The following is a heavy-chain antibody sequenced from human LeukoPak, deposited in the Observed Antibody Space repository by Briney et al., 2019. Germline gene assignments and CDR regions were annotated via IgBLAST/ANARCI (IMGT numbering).Heavy chain of an antibody. Sequence: TSETLSLTCTVSGGSISSYYWSWIRQPPGKGLEWIGYIYYSGSTNYNPSLKSRVTISVDTSKNQFPLKLSSVTAADTAVYYCARVVYYGSGSSISYYFDYWGQGTLVTVSS. CDR3: ARVVYYGSGSSISYYFDY. V-gene: IGHV4-59*01. D-gene: IGHD3-10*01. CDR2: IYYSGST. J-gene: IGHJ4*02. CDR1: GGSISSYY.